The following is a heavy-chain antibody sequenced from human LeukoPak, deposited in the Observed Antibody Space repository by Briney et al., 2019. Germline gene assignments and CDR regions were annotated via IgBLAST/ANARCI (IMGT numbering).Heavy chain of an antibody. CDR3: AKDHQNQLVPLDY. CDR2: ISGSGGST. CDR1: GFIFSSYA. Sequence: GGSLRLSCAASGFIFSSYAMSWVRQAPGRGLEWVSTISGSGGSTYYADSVKGRFTISRDNSKITLYLQMNSLRAEDTAVYYCAKDHQNQLVPLDYWGQGTLVTVSS. V-gene: IGHV3-23*01. D-gene: IGHD6-6*01. J-gene: IGHJ4*02.